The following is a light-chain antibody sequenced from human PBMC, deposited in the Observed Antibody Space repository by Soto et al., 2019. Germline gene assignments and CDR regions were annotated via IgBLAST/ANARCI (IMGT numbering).Light chain of an antibody. CDR2: KAS. J-gene: IGKJ2*02. CDR3: QQYNSYPCT. CDR1: QSITSW. Sequence: DIQMTQSPSTLSASVGDRVTITCRASQSITSWLAWYQQQPGKAPNLLIYKASYLESGVPSKFSGSGSGTKFTLTISSAQPDDFATYYCQQYNSYPCTFGQGTKLEIK. V-gene: IGKV1-5*03.